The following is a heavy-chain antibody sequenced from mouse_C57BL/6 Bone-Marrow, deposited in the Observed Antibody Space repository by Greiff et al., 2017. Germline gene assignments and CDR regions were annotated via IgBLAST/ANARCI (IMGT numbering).Heavy chain of an antibody. D-gene: IGHD2-1*01. J-gene: IGHJ3*01. CDR1: GYTFTSYW. Sequence: QVHVKQPGAELVKPGASVKMSCKASGYTFTSYWITWVKQRPGQGLEWIGDIYPGSGSTNYNEKFKSKATLTVDTSSSTAYMQLSSLTSEDSAVYYCARTLYYGFAYWGQGTLVTVSA. CDR3: ARTLYYGFAY. V-gene: IGHV1-55*01. CDR2: IYPGSGST.